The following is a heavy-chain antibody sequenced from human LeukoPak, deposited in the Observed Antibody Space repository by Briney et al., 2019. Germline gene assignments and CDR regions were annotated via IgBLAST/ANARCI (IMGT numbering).Heavy chain of an antibody. Sequence: GGSLRLSCAASGFTFSSYAMHWVRQAPGKGLEWISYISSSGSTIYYADSVKGRFTISRDNAKKSLYLQMNSLRAEDTAVYYCARDFCGKYCSHMDVWGKGTTVTISS. D-gene: IGHD1-26*01. CDR3: ARDFCGKYCSHMDV. J-gene: IGHJ6*03. CDR2: ISSSGSTI. V-gene: IGHV3-48*03. CDR1: GFTFSSYA.